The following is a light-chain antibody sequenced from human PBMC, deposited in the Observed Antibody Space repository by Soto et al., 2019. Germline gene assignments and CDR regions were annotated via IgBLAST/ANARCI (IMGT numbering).Light chain of an antibody. J-gene: IGKJ1*01. V-gene: IGKV2-28*01. CDR3: MQALQTPWT. CDR2: LGS. Sequence: DIVMTQSPLSLPVTPGEPASISCRSSQSLLHSNGYSYLDWYLQKPGQSPQLLIYLGSNRASGVPDRFSGSGSGTDFTLKINEVEAEDVGVYYCMQALQTPWTFGQGTKVEIK. CDR1: QSLLHSNGYSY.